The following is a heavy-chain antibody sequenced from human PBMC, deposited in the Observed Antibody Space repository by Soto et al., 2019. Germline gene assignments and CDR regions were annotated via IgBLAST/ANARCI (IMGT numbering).Heavy chain of an antibody. Sequence: ASVKVSCKASGYTFTSAGISWVRQAPGQGRGWMGWISAYNGNTNYAQRLQGRVNMTTDTSARTAYLELRRLRSDDTAVYYCAREGIAARTGAATSPRSYYYDGMDVCGQGTTDTVSS. D-gene: IGHD6-6*01. CDR2: ISAYNGNT. V-gene: IGHV1-18*04. CDR1: GYTFTSAG. CDR3: AREGIAARTGAATSPRSYYYDGMDV. J-gene: IGHJ6*02.